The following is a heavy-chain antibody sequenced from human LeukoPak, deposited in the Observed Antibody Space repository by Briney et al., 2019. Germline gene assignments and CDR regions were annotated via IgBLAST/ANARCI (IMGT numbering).Heavy chain of an antibody. V-gene: IGHV3-7*04. CDR1: GFTFSSYW. CDR3: ARDWYGSGSLDY. D-gene: IGHD3-10*01. J-gene: IGHJ4*02. CDR2: IKQDGSEK. Sequence: GGSLRLSCAASGFTFSSYWMDWVRQAPGRGLEWVANIKQDGSEKYYVDSAKGRFTISRDNAKNSLYLQMNSLRAEDTAVYYCARDWYGSGSLDYWGQGTLVTVSS.